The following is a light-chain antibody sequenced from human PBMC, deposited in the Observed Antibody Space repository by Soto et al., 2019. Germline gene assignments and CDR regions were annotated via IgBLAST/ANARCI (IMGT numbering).Light chain of an antibody. CDR2: GTS. CDR3: QQYGSSPNT. J-gene: IGKJ2*01. CDR1: QSVRSSY. V-gene: IGKV3-20*01. Sequence: EIVLTQSPGTLSLSPGERATLSCRASQSVRSSYLAWYQQKPGQAPSLLIYGTSSRATVLPDRFRRSGSGTEFTLTISRLEPEDFAVYYCQQYGSSPNTFGQGTKLEIK.